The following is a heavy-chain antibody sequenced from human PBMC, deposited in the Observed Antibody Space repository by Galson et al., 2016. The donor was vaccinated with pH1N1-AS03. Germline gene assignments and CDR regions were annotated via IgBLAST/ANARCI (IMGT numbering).Heavy chain of an antibody. CDR2: IDWDDGE. V-gene: IGHV2-70*20. D-gene: IGHD1-14*01. CDR1: GFSLNTGGMC. J-gene: IGHJ6*02. CDR3: ARRIGTAAGFFYYGMDV. Sequence: PALVKPTQTLTLTCTFSGFSLNTGGMCVSWVRQPPGKALEWLGLIDWDDGEYYNSSLETRLTISKDTSKNQVVLTMTNMDPVDTATYYCARRIGTAAGFFYYGMDVWGQGTTVTVSS.